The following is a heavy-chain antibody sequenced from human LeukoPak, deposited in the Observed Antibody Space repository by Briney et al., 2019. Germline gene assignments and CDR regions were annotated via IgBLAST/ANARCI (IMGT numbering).Heavy chain of an antibody. J-gene: IGHJ5*02. D-gene: IGHD3-10*01. CDR3: ARAGGRYGSGGYWFDP. Sequence: SETLSLTCTVSGGSISSYYWSWIRQPPGKGLEWIGYIYYSGSTNYNPSLKSRVTISVDTSKNQFSLKLSSVTAADTAVYCARAGGRYGSGGYWFDPWGQGTLVTVSS. CDR2: IYYSGST. CDR1: GGSISSYY. V-gene: IGHV4-59*12.